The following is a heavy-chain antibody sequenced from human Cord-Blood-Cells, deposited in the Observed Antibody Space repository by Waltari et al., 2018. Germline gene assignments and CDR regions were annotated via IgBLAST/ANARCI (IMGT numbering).Heavy chain of an antibody. Sequence: VLLSQWGAGLLKPSETLDTTCAVYGRTFIGYFWGLIWQPAGKGLEWIVEINHSGSTNYKPSLKSRVTISVDTSKNQFSLKLSSVTAANTAVYYCARVGEYGSGSYYLFDYWGQGTLVTVSS. J-gene: IGHJ4*02. D-gene: IGHD3-10*01. CDR2: INHSGST. CDR3: ARVGEYGSGSYYLFDY. V-gene: IGHV4-34*01. CDR1: GRTFIGYF.